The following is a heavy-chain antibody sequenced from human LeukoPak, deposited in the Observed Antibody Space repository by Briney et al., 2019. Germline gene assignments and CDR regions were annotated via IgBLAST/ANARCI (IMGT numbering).Heavy chain of an antibody. J-gene: IGHJ4*02. CDR1: GFTFSTYA. V-gene: IGHV4-59*01. CDR2: IYYSGST. D-gene: IGHD3-10*01. Sequence: GSLRLSCAASGFTFSTYAMSWVRQAPGKGLEWIGYIYYSGSTNYNPSLKSRVTISVDTSKNQFSLKLSSVTAADTAVYYCAREHYGSGFDYWGQGTLVTVSS. CDR3: AREHYGSGFDY.